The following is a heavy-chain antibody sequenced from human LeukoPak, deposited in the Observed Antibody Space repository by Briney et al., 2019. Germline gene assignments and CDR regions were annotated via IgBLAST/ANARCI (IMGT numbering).Heavy chain of an antibody. CDR3: ARGSSSSPFDY. D-gene: IGHD6-6*01. J-gene: IGHJ4*02. V-gene: IGHV4-59*01. CDR1: GGSISSYY. Sequence: SETLSLTCTVSGGSISSYYWSWIRQPPGKGLEWIGYIYYSGSTNYNPALKSRVTISVDTSKNQFSLKLSSVTAADTAVYYCARGSSSSPFDYWGQGTLVTVSS. CDR2: IYYSGST.